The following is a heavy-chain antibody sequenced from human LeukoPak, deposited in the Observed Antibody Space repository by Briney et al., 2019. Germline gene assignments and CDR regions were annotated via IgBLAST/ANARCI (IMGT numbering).Heavy chain of an antibody. V-gene: IGHV3-53*01. D-gene: IGHD3-22*01. CDR1: GFTVSSSY. CDR3: ARGRSGFSYAFDI. Sequence: AGGSLRLSCAPSGFTVSSSYMSSVRQAPGGGLEWVSIIYSDGSTYYADSVKGRFTISRDNSKNTLSLQMNSLRAEDTAVYYCARGRSGFSYAFDIWGQGTMVTVSS. CDR2: IYSDGST. J-gene: IGHJ3*02.